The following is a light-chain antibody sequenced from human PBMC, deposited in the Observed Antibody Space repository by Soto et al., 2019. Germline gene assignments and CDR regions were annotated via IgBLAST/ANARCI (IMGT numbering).Light chain of an antibody. Sequence: QSALTQPASGSGSPGQSITISCTGTSRDVGGYNYVSWYQQHPGKAPKLMIYEVSNRPSGVSNRFSGSKSGNTASLTISGLQAQDEAHYYCSSYPSSSTRVFGTGTQVTVL. CDR2: EVS. V-gene: IGLV2-14*01. CDR1: SRDVGGYNY. CDR3: SSYPSSSTRV. J-gene: IGLJ1*01.